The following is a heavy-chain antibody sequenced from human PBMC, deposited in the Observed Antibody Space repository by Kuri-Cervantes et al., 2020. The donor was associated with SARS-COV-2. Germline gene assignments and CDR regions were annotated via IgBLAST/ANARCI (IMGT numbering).Heavy chain of an antibody. CDR3: ARAPSPGIAVAGTLGDYYYYYGMDV. CDR1: GYTFTSYA. D-gene: IGHD6-19*01. Sequence: ASVKVSCKASGYTFTSYAMHWVRQAPGQRLEWMGWINAGNGNTKYSQKFQGRVTITRDTSARTAYMELSSLRSEDTAVYYCARAPSPGIAVAGTLGDYYYYYGMDVWGQGTTVTVSS. CDR2: INAGNGNT. J-gene: IGHJ6*02. V-gene: IGHV1-3*01.